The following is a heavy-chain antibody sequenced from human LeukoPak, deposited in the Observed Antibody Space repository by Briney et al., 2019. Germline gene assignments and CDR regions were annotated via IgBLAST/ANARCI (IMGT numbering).Heavy chain of an antibody. J-gene: IGHJ6*03. V-gene: IGHV3-30*02. CDR1: GFTFSNYW. Sequence: GGSLRLSCAASGFTFSNYWMTWVRQAPGKGLEWVAVIWYGGSNKYYADSVKGRFTISRDNSKNTLYLQMNSLRAEDTAVYYCAKDPGRFPEYYMDVWGKGTTVTVSS. D-gene: IGHD3-3*01. CDR2: IWYGGSNK. CDR3: AKDPGRFPEYYMDV.